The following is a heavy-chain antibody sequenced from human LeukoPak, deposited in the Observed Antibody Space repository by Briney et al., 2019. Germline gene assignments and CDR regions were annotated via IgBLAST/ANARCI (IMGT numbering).Heavy chain of an antibody. CDR1: GGSFSGYY. J-gene: IGHJ4*02. CDR2: INRIGTT. CDR3: ERHLRHPELNTMYGVVDY. D-gene: IGHD3-3*01. V-gene: IGHV4-34*01. Sequence: SESLSLTCDVYGGSFSGYYWSWIRQPPGKGLEWIGEINRIGTTYYNPSLRGRATISVDTSKNQFSLNVSSVTAADTAVYYCERHLRHPELNTMYGVVDYWGQGTLVTVSS.